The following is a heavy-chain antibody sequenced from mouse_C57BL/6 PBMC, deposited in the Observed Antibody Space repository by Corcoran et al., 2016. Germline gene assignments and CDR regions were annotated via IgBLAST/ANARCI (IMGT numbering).Heavy chain of an antibody. CDR1: GYTFTDYY. Sequence: EVQLQQSGPELVKPGASVKISCKASGYTFTDYYMNWVKQSHGKSLEWIGDINPNNGGTSYNQKFKGKATLTVDKSSSTAYMELRSLTSEDSAVYYCARYYGSSYFAYWGQGTLVTVSA. V-gene: IGHV1-26*01. J-gene: IGHJ3*01. D-gene: IGHD1-1*01. CDR3: ARYYGSSYFAY. CDR2: INPNNGGT.